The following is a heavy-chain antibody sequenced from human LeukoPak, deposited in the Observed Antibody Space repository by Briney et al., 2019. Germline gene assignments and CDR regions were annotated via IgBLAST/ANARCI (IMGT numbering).Heavy chain of an antibody. CDR3: AREDDSNSSGAYYYYGMDV. V-gene: IGHV1-69*04. D-gene: IGHD6-6*01. CDR2: IIPILGIA. J-gene: IGHJ6*02. CDR1: GGTFSSYG. Sequence: SVNVSCKASGGTFSSYGISWVRQAPGQGLEWMGRIIPILGIANYAQKFQGRVTITADKATSTAYMELSSLRSDDAAVYYCAREDDSNSSGAYYYYGMDVWGQGTTVTVSS.